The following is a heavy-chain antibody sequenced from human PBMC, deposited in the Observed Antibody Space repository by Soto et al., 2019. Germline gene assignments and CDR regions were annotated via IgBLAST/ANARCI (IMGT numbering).Heavy chain of an antibody. Sequence: GGSLRLSCAASGFTVSSNYMSWVRQAPGKGLEWVSVIYSGGSTYYADSVKGRFTISRDNSKNTLYLQMNSLRAEDTAVYYCARVVPAHSSSWYQGEFDYWGQGTLVTVSS. CDR3: ARVVPAHSSSWYQGEFDY. V-gene: IGHV3-66*01. CDR1: GFTVSSNY. D-gene: IGHD6-13*01. CDR2: IYSGGST. J-gene: IGHJ4*02.